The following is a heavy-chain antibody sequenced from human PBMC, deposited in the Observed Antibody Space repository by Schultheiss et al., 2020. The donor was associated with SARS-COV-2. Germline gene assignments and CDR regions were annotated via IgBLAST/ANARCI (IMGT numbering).Heavy chain of an antibody. J-gene: IGHJ4*02. Sequence: SETLSLTCTVSGGSISSYYWSWIRQPPGKGLEWIGEINHSGSTNYNPSLKSRVTISVDTSKNQFSLKLSSVTAADTAVYYCARSYSSGWYSDYFDYWGQGTLVTVSS. D-gene: IGHD6-19*01. V-gene: IGHV4-34*01. CDR1: GGSISSYY. CDR2: INHSGST. CDR3: ARSYSSGWYSDYFDY.